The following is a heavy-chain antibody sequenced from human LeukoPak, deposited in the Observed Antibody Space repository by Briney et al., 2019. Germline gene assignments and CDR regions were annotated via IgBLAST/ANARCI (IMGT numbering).Heavy chain of an antibody. CDR3: ARDSIVVVPAAGRYYYYMDV. CDR1: GGSISSYY. J-gene: IGHJ6*03. CDR2: IYTSGST. V-gene: IGHV4-4*07. D-gene: IGHD2-2*01. Sequence: PSETLSLTCTVSGGSISSYYWSWIRQPAGKGLEWIGRIYTSGSTNYNPSLKSRVTMSVDTSKNQFSLKLSSVTAADTAVYYCARDSIVVVPAAGRYYYYMDVWGKGTTVTVSS.